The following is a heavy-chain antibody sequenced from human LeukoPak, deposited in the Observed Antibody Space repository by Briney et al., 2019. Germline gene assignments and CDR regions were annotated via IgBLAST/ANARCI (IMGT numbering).Heavy chain of an antibody. J-gene: IGHJ4*02. CDR3: ARGAYRARIFEARFDY. CDR1: GGSISTYY. Sequence: SETLSLTCTVSGGSISTYYWTWIRQPPGKGLEWIGYIYYTGSTNYIPSLKRRVTISVDTSKNQFSLNLSSVTAADTAVYYCARGAYRARIFEARFDYWGRGIPVTVSS. CDR2: IYYTGST. V-gene: IGHV4-59*01. D-gene: IGHD3-3*01.